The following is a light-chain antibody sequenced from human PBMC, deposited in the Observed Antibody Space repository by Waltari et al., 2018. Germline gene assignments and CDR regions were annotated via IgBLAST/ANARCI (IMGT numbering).Light chain of an antibody. CDR2: QDK. CDR1: KLGHKF. CDR3: QAWDSSSDSYV. J-gene: IGLJ1*01. V-gene: IGLV3-1*01. Sequence: SYELTQPPSVSVSAGQTASITCSGDKLGHKFVCWFQQRPGQSPVLVIYQDKKRPSGIPGRCSGSDSGNTATRTRSGTQPLDEADYYCQAWDSSSDSYVFGSGTKVTV.